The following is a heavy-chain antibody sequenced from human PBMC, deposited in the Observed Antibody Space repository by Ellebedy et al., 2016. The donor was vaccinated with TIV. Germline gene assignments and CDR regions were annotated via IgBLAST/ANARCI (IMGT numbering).Heavy chain of an antibody. CDR3: ARASLVRGIAG. Sequence: SETLSLXCELDSGSFSGYYWAWIRQPPGKGLEWIGKITHRESTFYNSSLESRVTISLDTSKKHFSLKMSSMTAADTAMYYCARASLVRGIAGWGQGTLISVSS. V-gene: IGHV4-34*01. CDR1: SGSFSGYY. J-gene: IGHJ4*02. CDR2: ITHREST. D-gene: IGHD3-10*01.